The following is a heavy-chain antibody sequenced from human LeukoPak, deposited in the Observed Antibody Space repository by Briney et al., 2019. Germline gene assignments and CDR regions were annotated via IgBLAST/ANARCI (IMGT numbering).Heavy chain of an antibody. J-gene: IGHJ1*01. CDR1: GFTFSSYS. D-gene: IGHD3-22*01. Sequence: GSLRLSCAASGFTFSSYSMNWIRQPPGKGLEWIGTIYYSGRTYYSPSLKSRVTMSVDPSNNQFSLTLRPVTAADTAVYYCARRRYYDGSGYLEWGQGTLLSVSS. CDR2: IYYSGRT. V-gene: IGHV4-59*04. CDR3: ARRRYYDGSGYLE.